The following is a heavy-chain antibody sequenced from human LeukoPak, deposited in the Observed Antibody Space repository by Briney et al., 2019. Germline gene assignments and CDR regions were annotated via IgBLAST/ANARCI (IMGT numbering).Heavy chain of an antibody. D-gene: IGHD3-22*01. CDR1: GFSFRNSW. Sequence: GSLRLSCAASGFSFRNSWMSWVRQAPGKGLEWVANIRQDGNEIYYMDSVKGRFTISRDNAKKSLYLQMNLLRAEDTAVYYCARDTYYYNSSAFYHYYYGMDVWGQGTTVTVSS. CDR3: ARDTYYYNSSAFYHYYYGMDV. CDR2: IRQDGNEI. J-gene: IGHJ6*02. V-gene: IGHV3-7*01.